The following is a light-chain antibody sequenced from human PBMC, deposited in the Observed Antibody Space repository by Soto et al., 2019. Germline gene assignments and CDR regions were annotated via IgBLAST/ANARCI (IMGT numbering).Light chain of an antibody. CDR2: DAS. V-gene: IGKV3-20*01. CDR1: QSVSSY. Sequence: EIVLTQSPATLSLSPGERATLSCRASQSVSSYLAWYQQKPGQAPRLLIYDASNRATGIPARFSGGGSGTDFTLTISRLEPEDFAVYYCQQYGSSPGTFGQGTKVDI. CDR3: QQYGSSPGT. J-gene: IGKJ1*01.